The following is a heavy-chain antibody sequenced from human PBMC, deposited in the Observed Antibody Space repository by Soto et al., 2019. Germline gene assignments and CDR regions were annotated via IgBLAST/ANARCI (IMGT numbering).Heavy chain of an antibody. CDR1: GYTFTDYY. CDR2: INPHSGGT. J-gene: IGHJ4*02. D-gene: IGHD6-6*01. CDR3: AREDTEYPGY. Sequence: QVPLVQSGAEVKKPGASVKVSCKASGYTFTDYYLHWVRQAPGQGFEWMGWINPHSGGTNYAQKFQGRVTMTRDTSISTAFLVLSRVRSDDTAVYYCAREDTEYPGYWGQGTLVTVSS. V-gene: IGHV1-2*02.